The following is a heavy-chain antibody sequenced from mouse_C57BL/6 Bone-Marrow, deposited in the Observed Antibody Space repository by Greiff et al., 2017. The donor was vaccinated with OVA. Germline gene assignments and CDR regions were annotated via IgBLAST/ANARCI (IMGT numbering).Heavy chain of an antibody. J-gene: IGHJ3*01. CDR2: IYPGSSNT. D-gene: IGHD2-5*01. Sequence: VQLQQSGAELVRPGASVKLSCKASGYTFTDYYINWVKQRPGQGLEWIARIYPGSSNTYYNEKFKGKATLTAEKSSSTAYMQLSSLTSEDSAVYFCARDYSNSWFAYWGQGTLVTVSA. V-gene: IGHV1-76*01. CDR1: GYTFTDYY. CDR3: ARDYSNSWFAY.